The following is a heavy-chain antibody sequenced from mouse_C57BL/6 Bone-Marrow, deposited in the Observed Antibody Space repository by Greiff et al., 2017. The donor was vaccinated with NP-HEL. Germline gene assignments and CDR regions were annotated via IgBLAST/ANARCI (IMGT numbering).Heavy chain of an antibody. V-gene: IGHV6-3*01. Sequence: EVKLVESGGGLVQPGGSMKLSCVASGFTFSNYWMNWVRQSPEKGLEWVAQIRLKSDNYATHYAESVKGRFTISRDDSKSSVYLQMTNLRAEDTGIYYCTGIYYYGLRGFAYWGQGTLVTVSA. CDR1: GFTFSNYW. CDR2: IRLKSDNYAT. J-gene: IGHJ3*01. D-gene: IGHD1-1*01. CDR3: TGIYYYGLRGFAY.